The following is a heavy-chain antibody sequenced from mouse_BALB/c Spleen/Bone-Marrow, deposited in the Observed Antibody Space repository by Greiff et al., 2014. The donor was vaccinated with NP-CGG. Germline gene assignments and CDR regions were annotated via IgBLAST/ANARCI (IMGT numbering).Heavy chain of an antibody. CDR3: AREGYGSSYGFAY. D-gene: IGHD1-1*01. V-gene: IGHV1-18*01. Sequence: EVQLQQSGPELVKPGASMKISCKASGYSFAGYTMNWVKQSHGKNLEWIGLINPYDGGSSYNQKFKGKATLTVDKSSSTAYMELLSLTSEDSAVYYCAREGYGSSYGFAYWGQGTLVTVSA. CDR2: INPYDGGS. J-gene: IGHJ3*01. CDR1: GYSFAGYT.